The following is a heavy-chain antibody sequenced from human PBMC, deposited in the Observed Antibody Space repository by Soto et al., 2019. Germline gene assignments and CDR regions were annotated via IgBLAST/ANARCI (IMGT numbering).Heavy chain of an antibody. J-gene: IGHJ4*02. D-gene: IGHD3-10*01. CDR1: GGSISSSNW. V-gene: IGHV4-4*02. Sequence: QEQLQESGPGLVNPAGTLSLTCAVSGGSISSSNWWSWVRQTPGKGLEWIGEIYHSGSTNYNPSLKSRVTISLDKAMNQCSLKLSSVTDAATAVYYCARGDGRRTYYYGSGSYNNWGQGTLGTVSS. CDR3: ARGDGRRTYYYGSGSYNN. CDR2: IYHSGST.